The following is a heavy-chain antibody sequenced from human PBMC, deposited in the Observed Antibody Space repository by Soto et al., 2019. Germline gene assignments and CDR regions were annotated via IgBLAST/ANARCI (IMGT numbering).Heavy chain of an antibody. D-gene: IGHD2-15*01. CDR3: ARSFDQRKWWHRGLYGMDV. CDR2: ISSSGSTI. J-gene: IGHJ6*02. V-gene: IGHV3-11*01. Sequence: PGGSLRLSCAASGFTFSDYYMSWIRQAPGKGLEWVSYISSSGSTIYYADSVKGRFTISRDNAKNSLYLQMNSLRAEDTAVYYCARSFDQRKWWHRGLYGMDVWGQGTTVTVSS. CDR1: GFTFSDYY.